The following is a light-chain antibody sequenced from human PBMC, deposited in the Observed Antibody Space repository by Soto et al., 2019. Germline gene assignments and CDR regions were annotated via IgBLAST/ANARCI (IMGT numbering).Light chain of an antibody. V-gene: IGKV3-20*01. J-gene: IGKJ4*01. CDR2: GAS. CDR1: QSVSSSY. Sequence: ETVLTQSPGTLYFSPGERATLSCRASQSVSSSYLAWYQQKPGQAPRLLIYGASSRATGIPDRFSGSGSGTEFTLTISSLQSEDFAVYYCQQLNSYPALTFGGGTKVDIK. CDR3: QQLNSYPALT.